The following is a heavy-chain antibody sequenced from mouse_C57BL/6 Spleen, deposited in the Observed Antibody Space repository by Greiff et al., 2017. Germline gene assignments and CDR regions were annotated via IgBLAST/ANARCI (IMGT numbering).Heavy chain of an antibody. J-gene: IGHJ4*01. CDR2: INPSNGGT. CDR3: ARLIYDGYHYYAMDY. V-gene: IGHV1-53*01. CDR1: GYTFTSYW. Sequence: QVQLQQPGTELVKPGASVKLSCKASGYTFTSYWMHWVKQRPGQGLEWIGNINPSNGGTNYNEKFKSQATLTVDKSSSTAYMQLSNLTSEDSAVYYCARLIYDGYHYYAMDYWGQGTSVTVSS. D-gene: IGHD2-3*01.